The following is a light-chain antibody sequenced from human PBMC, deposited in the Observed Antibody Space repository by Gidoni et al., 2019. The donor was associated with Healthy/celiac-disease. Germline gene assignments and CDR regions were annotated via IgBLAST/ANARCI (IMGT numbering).Light chain of an antibody. CDR3: QQYNSYSLT. CDR1: QSSSSG. J-gene: IGKJ2*01. V-gene: IGKV1-5*01. Sequence: DIQMTQSPSPLSASVGDRVTITCRASQSSSSGLAWYQQKPGKAPKLLLYDASSLESGVPARFSGSGSGTEFTLNISSLQPDDFATYYCQQYNSYSLTFGQGTKLEIK. CDR2: DAS.